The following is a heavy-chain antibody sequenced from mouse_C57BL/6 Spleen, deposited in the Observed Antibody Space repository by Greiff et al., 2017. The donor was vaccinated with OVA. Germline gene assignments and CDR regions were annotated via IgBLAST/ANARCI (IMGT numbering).Heavy chain of an antibody. D-gene: IGHD3-3*01. Sequence: EVQLQQSGAELVRPGASVKLSCTASGFNIKDDYMHWVKQRPEQGLEWIGWIDPENGDTEYASKFQGKATITADTSSNTAYLQLSSLTSEDTAVDYCTTGRAWFAYWGQGTLVTVSA. V-gene: IGHV14-4*01. CDR1: GFNIKDDY. J-gene: IGHJ3*01. CDR3: TTGRAWFAY. CDR2: IDPENGDT.